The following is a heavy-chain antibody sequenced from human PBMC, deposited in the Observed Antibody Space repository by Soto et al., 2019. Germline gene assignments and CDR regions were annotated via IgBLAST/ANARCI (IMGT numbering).Heavy chain of an antibody. CDR3: ARSPTPYYFDY. D-gene: IGHD2-15*01. CDR1: GGSISSGDYY. CDR2: IYYSGST. V-gene: IGHV4-30-4*01. Sequence: TLSLTCTVSGGSISSGDYYWSWIRQPPGKGLEWIGYIYYSGSTYYNPSLKSRVTISVDTSKNQFSLKLSSVTAADTAVYYCARSPTPYYFDYWGQGTLVTVSS. J-gene: IGHJ4*02.